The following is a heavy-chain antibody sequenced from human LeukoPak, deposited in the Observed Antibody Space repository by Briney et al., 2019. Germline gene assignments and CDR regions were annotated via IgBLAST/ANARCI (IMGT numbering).Heavy chain of an antibody. CDR1: GFTFSTYT. V-gene: IGHV3-66*01. CDR3: VRDAS. J-gene: IGHJ4*02. CDR2: IYSGGGT. Sequence: GGSLRLSCAASGFTFSTYTMSWVRQAPGKGLEWASAIYSGGGTYYADSVKGRFTLSRDISKNTLYLQMNSLRAEDTAVYYCVRDASWGQGALVTVSS.